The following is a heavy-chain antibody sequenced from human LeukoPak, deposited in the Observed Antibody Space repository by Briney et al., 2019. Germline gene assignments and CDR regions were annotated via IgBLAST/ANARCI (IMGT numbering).Heavy chain of an antibody. Sequence: TGGYLRLSCAASGFTFSSYGMHWVRQAPGKGLEWVAVIWYDGSNKYYADSVKGRFTISRDNSKNTLYLQMNSLRAEDTAVYYCARDSSTRGYFDYWGQGTLVTVSS. CDR2: IWYDGSNK. J-gene: IGHJ4*02. D-gene: IGHD6-13*01. CDR3: ARDSSTRGYFDY. V-gene: IGHV3-33*01. CDR1: GFTFSSYG.